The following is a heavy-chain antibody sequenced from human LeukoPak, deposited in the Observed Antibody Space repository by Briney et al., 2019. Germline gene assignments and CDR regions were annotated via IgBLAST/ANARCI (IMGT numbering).Heavy chain of an antibody. D-gene: IGHD6-13*01. Sequence: SGTLCLTCTLSRGSLRTYYSSWGPDPPGKGLESIGYIYNSGSIKYNPSLTSRVTISIDTSKNQSSLTLKSVTAADTALYYCARHGGSWTFDYWGEGSLVTVYS. V-gene: IGHV4-59*08. CDR3: ARHGGSWTFDY. CDR2: IYNSGSI. CDR1: RGSLRTYY. J-gene: IGHJ4*02.